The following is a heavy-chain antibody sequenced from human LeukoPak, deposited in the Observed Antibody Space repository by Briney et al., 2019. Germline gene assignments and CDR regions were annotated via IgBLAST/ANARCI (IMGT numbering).Heavy chain of an antibody. Sequence: GSLXLSCAASGFPFSSXAMIWGRQXXGXGXEGXAGISGSGGSTFYADSLKGRFTISRDNSKNTLYLQMNSLRAGDTAVYYCARRGHMIVGGIDYWGQGTLVTVSS. CDR2: ISGSGGST. D-gene: IGHD3-22*01. J-gene: IGHJ4*02. CDR3: ARRGHMIVGGIDY. V-gene: IGHV3-23*01. CDR1: GFPFSSXA.